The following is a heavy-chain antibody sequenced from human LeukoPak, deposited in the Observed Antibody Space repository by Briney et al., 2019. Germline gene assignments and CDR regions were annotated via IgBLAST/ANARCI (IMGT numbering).Heavy chain of an antibody. CDR2: ITSSGTYI. D-gene: IGHD3-22*01. Sequence: GGSLRLSCAASGFTFSNYNMNWVRQAPGKTMEWVSSITSSGTYIFYADSVRGRFTISRDNAKNSLYLQMDSLRAEDTAVYYCARKTDSGGQGDYWGPGTLVTVSS. CDR3: ARKTDSGGQGDY. CDR1: GFTFSNYN. J-gene: IGHJ4*02. V-gene: IGHV3-21*01.